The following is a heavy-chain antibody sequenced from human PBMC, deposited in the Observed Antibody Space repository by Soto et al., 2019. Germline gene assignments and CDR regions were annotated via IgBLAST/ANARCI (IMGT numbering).Heavy chain of an antibody. CDR2: ISSRGGNT. J-gene: IGHJ4*02. CDR3: ARDHGGKYYDILTGIPFDY. Sequence: HPXAALRLSCAAYGFTFSNFAMSWVRQASGKGPEWVSAISSRGGNTYYADSVKGRFTISRDNSKNTLYLQMNSLRAEDTALYYCARDHGGKYYDILTGIPFDYWGQGTLVTVSS. CDR1: GFTFSNFA. V-gene: IGHV3-23*01. D-gene: IGHD3-9*01.